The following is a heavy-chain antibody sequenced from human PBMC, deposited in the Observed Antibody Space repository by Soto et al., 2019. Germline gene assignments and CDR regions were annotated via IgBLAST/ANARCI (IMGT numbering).Heavy chain of an antibody. Sequence: PGGSLRLSCAASGFTFSSYARSWVRQAPGKGLEWVSAISGSGGSTYYADSVKGRFTISRDNSKNTLYLQMNSLRAEDTAVYYCAKKTYDILTALGYWGQGTLVTVSS. CDR1: GFTFSSYA. V-gene: IGHV3-23*01. J-gene: IGHJ4*02. D-gene: IGHD3-9*01. CDR2: ISGSGGST. CDR3: AKKTYDILTALGY.